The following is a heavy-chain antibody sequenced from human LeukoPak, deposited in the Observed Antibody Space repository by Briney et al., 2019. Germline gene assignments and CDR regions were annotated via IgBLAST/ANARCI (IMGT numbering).Heavy chain of an antibody. J-gene: IGHJ4*02. CDR3: SRIPVTGATSLDY. D-gene: IGHD1-20*01. Sequence: PGGSLRLSCAPSGFTFSSYWMHWVRQPRGKGLVWVSRINSDGSITHYADSVKGRFTISRDNAKNTLYLQMNSLSAEDAAVYYCSRIPVTGATSLDYWGQGTLVTVSS. V-gene: IGHV3-74*01. CDR2: INSDGSIT. CDR1: GFTFSSYW.